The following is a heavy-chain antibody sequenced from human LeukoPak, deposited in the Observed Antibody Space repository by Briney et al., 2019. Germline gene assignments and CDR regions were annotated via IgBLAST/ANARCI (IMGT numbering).Heavy chain of an antibody. D-gene: IGHD1-7*01. CDR1: GFTFNIYG. CDR3: ARDYWWNYDY. J-gene: IGHJ4*02. Sequence: GGSLRLSCAASGFTFNIYGMHWVRQAPGKGLEWVAVISKDGSDKYYPGSVRGRFTISRDNSKNTIYLQMDSLRAEDTAIYYCARDYWWNYDYWGQGTLVTVSS. CDR2: ISKDGSDK. V-gene: IGHV3-30*03.